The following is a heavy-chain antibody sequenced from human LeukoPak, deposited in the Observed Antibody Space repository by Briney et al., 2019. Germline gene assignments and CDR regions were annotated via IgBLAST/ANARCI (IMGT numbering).Heavy chain of an antibody. J-gene: IGHJ4*02. CDR3: ASDIVVVPAAIHRDY. D-gene: IGHD2-2*02. CDR2: IRYDGSNK. Sequence: PGGSLRLSCAASGFTFSKFGMHWVRQAPGKGLEWVAFIRYDGSNKYYADSVKGRFTISRDNSKNTLYLQMNSLRAEDTAVYYCASDIVVVPAAIHRDYWGQGTLVTVSS. CDR1: GFTFSKFG. V-gene: IGHV3-30*02.